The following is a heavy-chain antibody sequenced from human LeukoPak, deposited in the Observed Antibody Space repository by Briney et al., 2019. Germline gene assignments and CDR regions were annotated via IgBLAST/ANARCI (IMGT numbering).Heavy chain of an antibody. V-gene: IGHV3-53*01. CDR3: ARGRPGYYFDY. J-gene: IGHJ4*02. CDR2: LYRGGTT. Sequence: GGSLRLSCAASSLTVSANDMGWVRQAPGEGLDLVSLLYRGGTTYYADSVKGRFTISRDNSKNTLYLQMNSLGAEDTAVYYCARGRPGYYFDYWGQGTLVTVSS. CDR1: SLTVSAND.